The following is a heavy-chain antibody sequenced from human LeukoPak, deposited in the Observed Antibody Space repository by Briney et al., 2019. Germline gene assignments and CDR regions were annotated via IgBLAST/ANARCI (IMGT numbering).Heavy chain of an antibody. CDR1: GFTFSSYA. CDR3: ARGEGFLFDY. CDR2: ISYDGSNK. Sequence: GGSLRLSCAASGFTFSSYAMHWVRQAPGKGLEWVAVISYDGSNKYYADSVKGRFTISRDNSKNTLYLQMNSLRAEDTAVYYCARGEGFLFDYWGQGTLVTVSS. V-gene: IGHV3-30-3*01. J-gene: IGHJ4*02. D-gene: IGHD3-10*01.